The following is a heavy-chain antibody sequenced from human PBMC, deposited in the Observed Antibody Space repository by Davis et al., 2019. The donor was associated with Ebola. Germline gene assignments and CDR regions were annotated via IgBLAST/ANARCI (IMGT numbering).Heavy chain of an antibody. CDR2: IRYDGSNK. D-gene: IGHD2-2*03. CDR1: GFTFSTYG. V-gene: IGHV3-30*02. Sequence: PGGSLRLSCAASGFTFSTYGMHWVRQAPGKGLEWVAFIRYDGSNKYYADSVKGRFTISRDNSKNTLYLQMNSLRAEDTAVYYCTDLGEWIDAFDIWGQGTMVTVSS. J-gene: IGHJ3*02. CDR3: TDLGEWIDAFDI.